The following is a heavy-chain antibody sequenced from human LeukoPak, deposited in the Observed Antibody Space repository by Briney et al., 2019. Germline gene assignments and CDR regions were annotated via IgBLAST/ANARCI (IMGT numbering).Heavy chain of an antibody. V-gene: IGHV4-38-2*02. CDR1: GYSISTGYY. Sequence: SETLSLTCTVSGYSISTGYYWGWIWQPPGKGLEWIGSIYHSGSTYYNPSLKSRVTISVDTSKNQFSLKLSSVTAADTAVYYCAREGTTYYYDTSGYRPPSGSWGQGTLVTVSS. D-gene: IGHD3-22*01. J-gene: IGHJ5*02. CDR3: AREGTTYYYDTSGYRPPSGS. CDR2: IYHSGST.